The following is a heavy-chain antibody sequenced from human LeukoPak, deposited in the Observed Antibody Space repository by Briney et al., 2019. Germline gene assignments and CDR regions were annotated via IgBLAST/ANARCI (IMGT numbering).Heavy chain of an antibody. V-gene: IGHV4-38-2*02. J-gene: IGHJ6*02. CDR3: AREFYDSSGYYLSYGMDV. CDR2: IYHSGNT. Sequence: PSETLSLTCTVSGYSISSGFYWGWIRQPPGKGLEWIGSIYHSGNTYYNPSLKSRVTISADTSKNQFSLRLSSVTAADTAVYYCAREFYDSSGYYLSYGMDVWGQGTTVTVSS. D-gene: IGHD3-22*01. CDR1: GYSISSGFY.